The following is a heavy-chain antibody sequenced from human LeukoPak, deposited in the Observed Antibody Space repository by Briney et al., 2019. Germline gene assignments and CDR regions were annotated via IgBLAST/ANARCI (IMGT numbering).Heavy chain of an antibody. Sequence: SETLSLTCAVYGGSFSGYYWSWIRQPPGKGLEWIGEINHSGSTNYNPSLKSRVTISVDTSKNQFSLKLSSVTAADTAVYYCARRTYYYGSGSRKKPFPYGMDVWGKGTTVTVSS. CDR3: ARRTYYYGSGSRKKPFPYGMDV. CDR2: INHSGST. D-gene: IGHD3-10*01. J-gene: IGHJ6*04. V-gene: IGHV4-34*01. CDR1: GGSFSGYY.